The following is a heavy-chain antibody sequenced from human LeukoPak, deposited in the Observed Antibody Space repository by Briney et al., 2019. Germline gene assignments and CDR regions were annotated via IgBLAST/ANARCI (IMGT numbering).Heavy chain of an antibody. CDR2: VYSGGST. J-gene: IGHJ4*02. CDR1: GFIVTNNY. Sequence: GGSLRLSCTASGFIVTNNYINWVRQAPGKGLEWVSLVYSGGSTYYADSVKGRFTISRDNSKNMVYLQMNSLRAEDTAVYYCARGCRSSTSCYDYWGQRTMVTVSS. D-gene: IGHD2-2*01. CDR3: ARGCRSSTSCYDY. V-gene: IGHV3-66*01.